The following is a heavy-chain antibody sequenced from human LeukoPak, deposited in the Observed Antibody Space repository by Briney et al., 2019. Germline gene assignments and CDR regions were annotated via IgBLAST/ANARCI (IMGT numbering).Heavy chain of an antibody. CDR2: ISGSGGST. J-gene: IGHJ4*02. Sequence: GGSLRLSCAASGFTFSNYAMSWVRQAPGKGLEWASAISGSGGSTYYADSVKGRFTFSRDNSKNTLYLQMNSLRAEDTAVYYCARHYDSSGYYYLDYWGQGTLVTVSS. V-gene: IGHV3-23*01. D-gene: IGHD3-22*01. CDR3: ARHYDSSGYYYLDY. CDR1: GFTFSNYA.